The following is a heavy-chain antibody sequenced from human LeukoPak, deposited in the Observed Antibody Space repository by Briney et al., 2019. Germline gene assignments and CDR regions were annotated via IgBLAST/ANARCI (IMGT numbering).Heavy chain of an antibody. CDR2: IYYSGST. J-gene: IGHJ4*02. Sequence: PSETLSLTCTVSGGSISSSSYYWGWIRQPPGKGLEWIGSIYYSGSTYYNPSLKSRVTISVDTSKNQFSLKLSSVTAADTAVYYCARRIAVAGSAYYFDYWGQGTLVTVSS. CDR3: ARRIAVAGSAYYFDY. CDR1: GGSISSSSYY. V-gene: IGHV4-39*01. D-gene: IGHD6-19*01.